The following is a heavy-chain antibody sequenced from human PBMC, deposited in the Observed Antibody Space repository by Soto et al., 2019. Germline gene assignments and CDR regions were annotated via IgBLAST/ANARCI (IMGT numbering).Heavy chain of an antibody. Sequence: GGSLRLSCAASGFTFSSYWMHWVRQAQGKGLVWVSRINSDGSSTSYADSVKGRFTISRDNAKNTLYLQMNSLRAEDTALYYCARSTVDSSGWYIYYYYGMDVWGQGTTVTVSS. CDR2: INSDGSST. CDR3: ARSTVDSSGWYIYYYYGMDV. CDR1: GFTFSSYW. D-gene: IGHD6-19*01. J-gene: IGHJ6*02. V-gene: IGHV3-74*01.